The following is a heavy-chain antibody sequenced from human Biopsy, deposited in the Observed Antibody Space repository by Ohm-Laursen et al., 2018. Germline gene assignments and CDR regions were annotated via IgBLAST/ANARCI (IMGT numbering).Heavy chain of an antibody. D-gene: IGHD3-22*01. CDR1: GGSISNNNYY. J-gene: IGHJ5*02. CDR3: ARDYDTSGYYYVS. V-gene: IGHV4-39*01. CDR2: IFYRGST. Sequence: SDTLSLTCTVSGGSISNNNYYWGWIRQPPGKGLEWIGCIFYRGSTHYKPSLKLRVNISVDTSKNQFSLKLNSVTAADTAVYYCARDYDTSGYYYVSWGQGTLVTVSS.